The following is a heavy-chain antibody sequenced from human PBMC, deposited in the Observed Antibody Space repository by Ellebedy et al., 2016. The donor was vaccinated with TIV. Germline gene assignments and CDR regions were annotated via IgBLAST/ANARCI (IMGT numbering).Heavy chain of an antibody. J-gene: IGHJ4*02. D-gene: IGHD2-2*01. CDR3: ANDQRRGYVVRRTSYNFDF. Sequence: PGGSLRLSCAASGFTFSNYGMHWVRQAPGKGLEWESFIQYHGTDTYFANSVKGRFTISRDNSTNKLYLNMTSLRAVDTAVYYCANDQRRGYVVRRTSYNFDFWGQGTLVTVSS. CDR2: IQYHGTDT. CDR1: GFTFSNYG. V-gene: IGHV3-30*02.